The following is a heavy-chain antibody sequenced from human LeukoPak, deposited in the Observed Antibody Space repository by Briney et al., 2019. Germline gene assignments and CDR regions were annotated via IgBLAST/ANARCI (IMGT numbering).Heavy chain of an antibody. J-gene: IGHJ3*02. CDR1: GGTFSSYA. V-gene: IGHV1-69*04. D-gene: IGHD5-24*01. CDR2: IIPILGIA. CDR3: ASDRTSEVEMATWSAFDI. Sequence: ASVKVSCKASGGTFSSYAISWVRQAPGQGLEWMGRIIPILGIANYAQKFQGRVTITADKSTSTAYMELSSLRSEDTAVYYCASDRTSEVEMATWSAFDIWGQGTMVTVSS.